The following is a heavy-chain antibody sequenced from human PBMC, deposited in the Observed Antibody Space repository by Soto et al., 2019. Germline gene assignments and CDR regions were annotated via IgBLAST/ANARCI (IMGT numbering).Heavy chain of an antibody. CDR1: GFTFSTNA. V-gene: IGHV3-23*01. D-gene: IGHD2-8*01. CDR3: AKAQALYGLFDY. J-gene: IGHJ4*02. CDR2: ISGSGATT. Sequence: PGESLKISCAASGFTFSTNAMSWVRQAPGKGLEWVSGISGSGATTYYADSVKGRFTISRDNSKNTLYLQMSSLGAEDTALYYCAKAQALYGLFDYWGQGTQVTVSS.